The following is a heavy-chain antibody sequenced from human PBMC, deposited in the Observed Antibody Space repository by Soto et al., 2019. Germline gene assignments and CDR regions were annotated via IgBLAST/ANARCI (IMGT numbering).Heavy chain of an antibody. CDR1: GFSLTTSGVG. CDR3: AHRVLRTVFGLVTTTAIYFDF. Sequence: QITLNESGPTQVKPRQTLTLTCTFSGFSLTTSGVGVGWIRQSPGQAPEWLALIYWDDDKRYSPSLKSRLTITKVTSKNQVVQTMADLDPADTATYYCAHRVLRTVFGLVTTTAIYFDFWGQGTPVAVSS. V-gene: IGHV2-5*02. D-gene: IGHD3-3*01. J-gene: IGHJ4*02. CDR2: IYWDDDK.